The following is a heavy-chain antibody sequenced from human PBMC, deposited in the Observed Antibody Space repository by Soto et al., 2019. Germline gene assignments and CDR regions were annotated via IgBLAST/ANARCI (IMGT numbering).Heavy chain of an antibody. J-gene: IGHJ4*02. CDR1: GFTVSNNY. CDR3: GAPPGGGGY. D-gene: IGHD3-10*01. V-gene: IGHV3-53*01. Sequence: EVQLVESGGGLIQPGGSLRLSCAVSGFTVSNNYMSWVRQAPGKGLEGVSVIYSGGYTAYGDSVKGRFTISRDNSKNTLYLTKKSLAAEDPPVVFCGAPPGGGGYWGQGTLVTVSS. CDR2: IYSGGYT.